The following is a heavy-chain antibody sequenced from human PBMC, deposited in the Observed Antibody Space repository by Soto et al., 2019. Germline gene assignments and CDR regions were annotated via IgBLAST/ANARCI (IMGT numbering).Heavy chain of an antibody. V-gene: IGHV4-39*01. CDR1: GGSISSSSYY. Sequence: QLQLQESGPGLVKPSETQSLTCTVSGGSISSSSYYWGWIRQPPGKGLEWIGSIYYSGSTYYNPSLKSRVTISVDTSKNQFSLKLSSVTAADTAVYYCARHVNPWAQGAFDIWGQGTMVTVSS. CDR2: IYYSGST. D-gene: IGHD7-27*01. CDR3: ARHVNPWAQGAFDI. J-gene: IGHJ3*02.